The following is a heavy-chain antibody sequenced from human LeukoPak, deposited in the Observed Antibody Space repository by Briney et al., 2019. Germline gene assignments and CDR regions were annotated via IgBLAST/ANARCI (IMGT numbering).Heavy chain of an antibody. J-gene: IGHJ6*02. D-gene: IGHD4-17*01. CDR3: ARVLLATVTTVYYYYGMDV. CDR1: GFTVSSNY. V-gene: IGHV3-66*01. CDR2: IYSGGST. Sequence: QPGGSLRLSCAASGFTVSSNYMSWVRQAPGKGLEWVSVIYSGGSTYYADSVKGRFTISRDNSKNTLYLQMNSLRAEDTAVYYCARVLLATVTTVYYYYGMDVWGQGTTVTVSS.